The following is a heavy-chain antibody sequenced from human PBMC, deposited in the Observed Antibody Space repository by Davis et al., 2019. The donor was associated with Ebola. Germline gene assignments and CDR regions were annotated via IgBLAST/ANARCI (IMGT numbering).Heavy chain of an antibody. CDR1: GGSVSSGSYY. CDR3: ARSILSSGYDY. J-gene: IGHJ4*02. D-gene: IGHD3-22*01. CDR2: IYYSGST. V-gene: IGHV4-61*01. Sequence: GSLRLSCTVSGGSVSSGSYYWSWIRQPPGKGLEWIGYIYYSGSTNYNPSLKSRVTISVDTSKNQFSLKLSSVTAADTAVYYCARSILSSGYDYWGQGTLVTVSS.